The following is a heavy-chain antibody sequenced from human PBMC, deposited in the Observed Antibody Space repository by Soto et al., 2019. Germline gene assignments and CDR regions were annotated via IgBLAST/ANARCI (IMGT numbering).Heavy chain of an antibody. Sequence: GSLRLSCAASGFTFSSYAMSWVRQAPGKGLEWVSAISGSGGSTYYADSVKGRFTISRDNSKNTLYLQMNSLRAEDTAVYYCAKVVVVAARESYYYYYGMDVWGQGTTVTVSS. J-gene: IGHJ6*02. CDR2: ISGSGGST. D-gene: IGHD2-15*01. CDR1: GFTFSSYA. CDR3: AKVVVVAARESYYYYYGMDV. V-gene: IGHV3-23*01.